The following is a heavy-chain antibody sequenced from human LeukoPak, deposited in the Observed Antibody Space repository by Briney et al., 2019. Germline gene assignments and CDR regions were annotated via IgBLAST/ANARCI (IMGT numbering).Heavy chain of an antibody. Sequence: ASVKVSCKASGYSLTSYALNWVRQAPGQGFEWMGWINTNTGNPTYAQGFTGRFVFSLDTSVTTAHLQISSLKAEDTAVYFCARGRGASSGSGSHGTTSSYYMDVWGKGTTVTVSS. CDR1: GYSLTSYA. CDR3: ARGRGASSGSGSHGTTSSYYMDV. CDR2: INTNTGNP. J-gene: IGHJ6*03. D-gene: IGHD3-10*01. V-gene: IGHV7-4-1*02.